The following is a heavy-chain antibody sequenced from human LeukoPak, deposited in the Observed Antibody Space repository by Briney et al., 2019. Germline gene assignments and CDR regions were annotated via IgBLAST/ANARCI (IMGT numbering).Heavy chain of an antibody. J-gene: IGHJ3*02. CDR1: GFSFSSYA. Sequence: GGSLRLSCAASGFSFSSYAMSWVRQAPGKGLEWVSVIDSVKGRFTISRDNSKNTLYLQMNNLRAEDTAMYYCAREMYSGMYNDAFDIWGQGTKVTVSS. D-gene: IGHD1-26*01. V-gene: IGHV3-23*01. CDR2: I. CDR3: AREMYSGMYNDAFDI.